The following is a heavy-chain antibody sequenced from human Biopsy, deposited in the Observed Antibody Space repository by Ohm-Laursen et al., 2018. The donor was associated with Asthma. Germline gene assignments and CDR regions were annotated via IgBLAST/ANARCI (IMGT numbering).Heavy chain of an antibody. V-gene: IGHV1-18*01. CDR2: ISVYNGNT. CDR1: GYTFNSAG. J-gene: IGHJ6*02. D-gene: IGHD3-10*01. Sequence: ASVKVSCKTSGYTFNSAGITWVRQAPGQGLEWMGWISVYNGNTKVAQKLQDRVTMITDTSTSTAYMVLRSLRSDDTAVYFCARAVDYSHYYGIDVWGQGTTVTAS. CDR3: ARAVDYSHYYGIDV.